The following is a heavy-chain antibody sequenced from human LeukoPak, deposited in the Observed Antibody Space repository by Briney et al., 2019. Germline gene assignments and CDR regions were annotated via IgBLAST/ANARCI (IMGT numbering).Heavy chain of an antibody. CDR3: ARVGYYDSSGYFDY. Sequence: ASVKVSCKASGYTFTSYGISWVRQAPGQGLEWMGWINAYNGNTNYAQKLQGRVTMTTDTSTSTAYMELRSLRSDDTAVYYCARVGYYDSSGYFDYWGQGTLVTVSS. CDR2: INAYNGNT. J-gene: IGHJ4*02. CDR1: GYTFTSYG. V-gene: IGHV1-18*01. D-gene: IGHD3-22*01.